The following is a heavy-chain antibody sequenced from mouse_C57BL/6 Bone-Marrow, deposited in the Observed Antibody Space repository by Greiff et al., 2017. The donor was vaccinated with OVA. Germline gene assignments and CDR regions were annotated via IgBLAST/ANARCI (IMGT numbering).Heavy chain of an antibody. CDR2: INPSSGYT. CDR1: GYTFTSYT. V-gene: IGHV1-4*01. Sequence: VQLQQSGAELARPGASVTMSCKASGYTFTSYTLHWVKQRPGQGLEWIGYINPSSGYTKYNQKFKDKATLTADKSSSTAYMQLSSLTSEDSAVYYCERESISWFAYWGQGTLVTVSA. D-gene: IGHD1-3*01. CDR3: ERESISWFAY. J-gene: IGHJ3*01.